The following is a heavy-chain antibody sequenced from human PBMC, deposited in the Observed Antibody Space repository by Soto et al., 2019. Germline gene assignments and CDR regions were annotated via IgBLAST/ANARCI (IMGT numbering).Heavy chain of an antibody. CDR3: VRQFNFYDY. CDR2: VYYSGST. J-gene: IGHJ4*02. V-gene: IGHV4-39*01. CDR1: GGSISSSSYY. Sequence: PSETLSLTCTVSGGSISSSSYYWAWIRQPPGKGLEWIGSVYYSGSTYYNPSLKSQITTSLDTSKNQFSLKLTSVTAADTAMYYCVRQFNFYDYWGQGTLVTVSS.